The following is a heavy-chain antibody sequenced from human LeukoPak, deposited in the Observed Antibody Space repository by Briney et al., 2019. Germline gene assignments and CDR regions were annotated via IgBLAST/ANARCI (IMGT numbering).Heavy chain of an antibody. Sequence: SQTLSLTCTVSGGSISSGGYYWSWIRQHPGKGLEWIGHIYYSGSTYYNPSLKSRVTISVDTSKNQFSLKLSSVTAADTAVYYCASSNTVTTLRSYGMDVWGQGTTVTVSS. D-gene: IGHD4-17*01. V-gene: IGHV4-31*03. J-gene: IGHJ6*02. CDR2: IYYSGST. CDR3: ASSNTVTTLRSYGMDV. CDR1: GGSISSGGYY.